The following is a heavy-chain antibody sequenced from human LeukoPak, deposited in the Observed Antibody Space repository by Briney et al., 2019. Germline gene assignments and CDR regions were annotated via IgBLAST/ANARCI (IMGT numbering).Heavy chain of an antibody. Sequence: GGSLRLSCAASGFTFSIYAMSWVRQAPGKGLEWVSSISGTGDSTYYADSVKGRFTISRDNSKNTLYLQMNILRAEDTAVYYCTRGPPNYSSFDPWGQGALVTVSS. CDR1: GFTFSIYA. D-gene: IGHD5-18*01. CDR2: ISGTGDST. V-gene: IGHV3-23*01. J-gene: IGHJ5*02. CDR3: TRGPPNYSSFDP.